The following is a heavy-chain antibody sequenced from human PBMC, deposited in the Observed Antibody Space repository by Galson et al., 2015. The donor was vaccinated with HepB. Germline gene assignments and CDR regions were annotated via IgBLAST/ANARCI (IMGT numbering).Heavy chain of an antibody. CDR2: IYYNGRT. J-gene: IGHJ4*02. D-gene: IGHD6-13*01. CDR3: ASLRGYSSSWDLDY. CDR1: GGSISSSNYY. V-gene: IGHV4-39*01. Sequence: SETLSLTCTVSGGSISSSNYYWAWLRQPPGKGLERLGSIYYNGRTYYHPSLKSRVTVSGATSQNQFSLKLICVTAADTAVYYCASLRGYSSSWDLDYWGQGTLVTVSS.